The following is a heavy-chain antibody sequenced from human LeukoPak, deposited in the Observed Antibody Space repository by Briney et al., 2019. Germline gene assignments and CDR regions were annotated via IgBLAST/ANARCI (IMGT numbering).Heavy chain of an antibody. CDR2: ISAYNGNT. Sequence: ASVKVSCKASGYTFTSYGISWVRQAPGQGLEWMGWISAYNGNTNYAQKLQGRVTMTTDTSTSTAYMELRSLRSDDTAVYYCARDRSRSLIRAGFDYWGQGTLVTVSS. D-gene: IGHD3-16*01. J-gene: IGHJ4*02. CDR3: ARDRSRSLIRAGFDY. CDR1: GYTFTSYG. V-gene: IGHV1-18*01.